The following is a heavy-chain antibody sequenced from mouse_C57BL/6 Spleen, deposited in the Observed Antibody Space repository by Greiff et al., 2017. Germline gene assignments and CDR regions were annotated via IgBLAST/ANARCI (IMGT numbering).Heavy chain of an antibody. Sequence: QVQLKQPGAELVKPGASVKLSCKASGYTFTSYWMHWVKQRPGQGLEWIGMIHPNSGSTNYNEKFKSKATLTVDKSSSTAYMQLSSLTSEDSAVXYCASPNTSITTVVGYYFDYWGQGTTLTVSS. CDR3: ASPNTSITTVVGYYFDY. V-gene: IGHV1-64*01. CDR2: IHPNSGST. CDR1: GYTFTSYW. D-gene: IGHD1-1*01. J-gene: IGHJ2*01.